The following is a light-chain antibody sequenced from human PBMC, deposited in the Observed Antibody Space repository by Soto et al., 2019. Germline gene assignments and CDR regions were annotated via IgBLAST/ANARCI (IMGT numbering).Light chain of an antibody. V-gene: IGKV1-39*01. J-gene: IGKJ5*01. Sequence: DIQMTQSPSSLSASVGDRVTITCRASQSISSYLNWYQQKPGKAPKLLIYAASSLQSGVPSRFSGSGSGTDFTLTISSLQPEDFATYYCQKYNRSQITFG. CDR1: QSISSY. CDR2: AAS. CDR3: QKYNRSQIT.